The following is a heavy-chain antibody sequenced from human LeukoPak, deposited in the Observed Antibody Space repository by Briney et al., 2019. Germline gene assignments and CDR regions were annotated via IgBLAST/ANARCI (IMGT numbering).Heavy chain of an antibody. V-gene: IGHV1-2*02. Sequence: ASVKVSCKASGYTFTGYYMHWVRQAPGQGLEWMGWIYPNSGGTNYAQKFQGRVTMTTDMSTSTVYMELSSLRSEDTAVYYCARDGEVVTAIPGGYWGQGTLVTVSS. CDR3: ARDGEVVTAIPGGY. D-gene: IGHD2-21*02. CDR2: IYPNSGGT. J-gene: IGHJ4*02. CDR1: GYTFTGYY.